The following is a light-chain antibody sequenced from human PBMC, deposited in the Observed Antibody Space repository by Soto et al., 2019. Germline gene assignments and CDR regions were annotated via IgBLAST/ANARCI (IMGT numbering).Light chain of an antibody. J-gene: IGKJ2*01. CDR1: QRITSW. Sequence: DIPLTQSPSTLSASVGDRVTITCRASQRITSWLAWYQQKPGKAPQLLIYDASRLQSGVPARFSGSGSGTEFTLTISSLQTDDFATYYCQQYDSYYTFGQGTKLDIK. CDR2: DAS. CDR3: QQYDSYYT. V-gene: IGKV1-5*01.